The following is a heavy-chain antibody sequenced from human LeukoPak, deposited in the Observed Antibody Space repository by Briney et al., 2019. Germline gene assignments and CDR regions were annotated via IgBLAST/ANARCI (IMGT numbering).Heavy chain of an antibody. D-gene: IGHD3-10*01. CDR3: AKSTGLLWFGELLYPPFDY. CDR1: GFTFTSYA. CDR2: ISYDGSNK. V-gene: IGHV3-30*18. J-gene: IGHJ4*02. Sequence: GGSLRLSCSASGFTFTSYAMHWVRQAPGKGLEWVAVISYDGSNKYYADSVKGRFTISRDNSKNTLYLQMNSLRAEDTAVYYCAKSTGLLWFGELLYPPFDYWGQGTLVTVSS.